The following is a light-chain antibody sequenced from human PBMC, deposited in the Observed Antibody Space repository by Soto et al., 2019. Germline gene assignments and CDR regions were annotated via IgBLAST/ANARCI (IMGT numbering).Light chain of an antibody. Sequence: IVLTHTPGTPSWSPGERATLSCRASQRVSSSYLAWYQQKPGQAPRLLIYGASSRASGIPDRLSGSGSGTDFTITISRLEPEDLAVYYCRQRSTCSRTFGGGTEWE. CDR1: QRVSSSY. CDR3: RQRSTCSRT. J-gene: IGKJ4*01. V-gene: IGKV3D-20*02. CDR2: GAS.